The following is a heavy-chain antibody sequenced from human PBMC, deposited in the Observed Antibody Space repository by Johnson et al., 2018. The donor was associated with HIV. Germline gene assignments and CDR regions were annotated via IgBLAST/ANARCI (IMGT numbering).Heavy chain of an antibody. CDR3: ARDQRGDIMPTTYDAFDI. Sequence: VQLVESGGGLVKPGGSLRLSCAASGFTFSNAWMSWVRQAPGKGLEWVGRIKSKTDGGTTDYAAPVKGRFTISRDNSKNTLYLQMNSLRAEDTAVYYCARDQRGDIMPTTYDAFDIWGQGTMVTVSS. CDR1: GFTFSNAW. CDR2: IKSKTDGGTT. V-gene: IGHV3-15*01. D-gene: IGHD5-12*01. J-gene: IGHJ3*02.